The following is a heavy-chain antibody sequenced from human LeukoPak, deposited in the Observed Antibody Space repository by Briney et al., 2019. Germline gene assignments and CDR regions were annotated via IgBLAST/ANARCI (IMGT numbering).Heavy chain of an antibody. V-gene: IGHV3-74*01. CDR2: ITPDGSAT. CDR3: ASGHYDSSSYLDF. D-gene: IGHD3-22*01. Sequence: GGSLRLSCAASGFAFSTYYIHWVRQARGRRLVWVSRITPDGSATRYADSVKGRFTISRDNAKNTLYLQVNSLRAEDTAVYYCASGHYDSSSYLDFWGQGTLVTVSS. CDR1: GFAFSTYY. J-gene: IGHJ4*02.